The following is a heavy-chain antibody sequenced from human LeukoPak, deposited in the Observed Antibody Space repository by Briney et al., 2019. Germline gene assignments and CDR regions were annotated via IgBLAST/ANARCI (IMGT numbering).Heavy chain of an antibody. Sequence: LAGGSLRLSCAASGFTFSSYAMSWVRQAPGKGLEWVSAISGSGGSTYYADSVKGRFTISRDNSKNTLYLQMNSLRAEDTAVYYCAKTRDYCSGSAWDYWGQGTLVTVSS. CDR3: AKTRDYCSGSAWDY. V-gene: IGHV3-23*01. J-gene: IGHJ4*02. D-gene: IGHD3-10*01. CDR1: GFTFSSYA. CDR2: ISGSGGST.